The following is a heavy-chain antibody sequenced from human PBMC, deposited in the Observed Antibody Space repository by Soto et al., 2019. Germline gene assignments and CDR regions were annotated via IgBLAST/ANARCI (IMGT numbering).Heavy chain of an antibody. D-gene: IGHD3-9*01. CDR1: GFTFSNAW. V-gene: IGHV3-15*01. Sequence: GGSLRLSCAASGFTFSNAWMSWARQAPGKGLEWVGRIKSKTDGGTTDYAEPVKGRFTISRDDSKNTLYLQMNSLKTEDTAVYYCTTDFGYFDWLDAFDIWGQGTMVTVSS. J-gene: IGHJ3*02. CDR2: IKSKTDGGTT. CDR3: TTDFGYFDWLDAFDI.